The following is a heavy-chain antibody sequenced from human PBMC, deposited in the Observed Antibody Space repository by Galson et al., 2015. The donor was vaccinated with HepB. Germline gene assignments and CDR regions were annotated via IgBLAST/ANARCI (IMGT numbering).Heavy chain of an antibody. V-gene: IGHV3-30-3*01. CDR3: ARDRGVRTYYDFWSGYGYYGMDV. D-gene: IGHD3-3*01. Sequence: SLRLSCAASGFTFSSYAMHWVRQAPGKGLEWVAVISYDGSNKYYADSVKGRFTISRDNSKNTLYLQMNSLRAEDTVVYYCARDRGVRTYYDFWSGYGYYGMDVWGQGTTVTVSS. CDR2: ISYDGSNK. J-gene: IGHJ6*02. CDR1: GFTFSSYA.